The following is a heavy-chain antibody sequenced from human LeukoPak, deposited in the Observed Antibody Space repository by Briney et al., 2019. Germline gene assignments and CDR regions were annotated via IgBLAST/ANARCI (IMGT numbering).Heavy chain of an antibody. J-gene: IGHJ4*02. CDR1: GYTLTGYN. D-gene: IGHD3-10*01. Sequence: GASVKVSRKASGYTLTGYNMHWVRPNLGQRREWVGWINPNSGSTNYAQKFQGRVTMTRYTSISTAYMELSSLRSDDTAIYYCARAEGRLDYWGQGTLVTVSS. V-gene: IGHV1-2*02. CDR2: INPNSGST. CDR3: ARAEGRLDY.